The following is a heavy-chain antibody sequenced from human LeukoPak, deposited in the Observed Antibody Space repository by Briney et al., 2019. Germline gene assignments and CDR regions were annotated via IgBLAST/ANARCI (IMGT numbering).Heavy chain of an antibody. V-gene: IGHV4-61*05. CDR3: ARISDSSTFFLSYFDY. Sequence: SETLSLTCTVSGGSISSSSYYWGWIRQPPGRGLEWIGYVYYSGSTNYNPSLKGRVTISVDTSKNQFSLKLTSVTAADTAVYYCARISDSSTFFLSYFDYWGQGILVTVSS. J-gene: IGHJ4*02. CDR2: VYYSGST. D-gene: IGHD6-13*01. CDR1: GGSISSSSYY.